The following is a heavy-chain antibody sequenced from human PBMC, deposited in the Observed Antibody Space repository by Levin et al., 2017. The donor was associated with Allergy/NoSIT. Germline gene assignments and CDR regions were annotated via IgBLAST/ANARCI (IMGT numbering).Heavy chain of an antibody. J-gene: IGHJ3*02. D-gene: IGHD3-9*01. CDR3: ARDRGVLTGYDGAYDI. V-gene: IGHV3-7*01. CDR2: IKHDGSEE. Sequence: GESLKISCAASGFTFISYWMTWVRQAPGKGLEWVANIKHDGSEEYYADSVKGRFTISRDRAKKSLYLQMNSLRAEDTAVYYCARDRGVLTGYDGAYDIWGQGTMVTVSS. CDR1: GFTFISYW.